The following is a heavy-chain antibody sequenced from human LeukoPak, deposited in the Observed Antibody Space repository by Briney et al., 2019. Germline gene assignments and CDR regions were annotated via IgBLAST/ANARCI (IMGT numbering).Heavy chain of an antibody. D-gene: IGHD2-21*01. CDR1: GFTFDDYA. V-gene: IGHV3-9*01. J-gene: IGHJ4*02. Sequence: GRSLRLSCAASGFTFDDYAMHGVRQAPGKGLEWVSGISWNSGSIGYAAYAKGRFTISTDNAKTSLYLQMNSLRAEDTAVYYCAGRAIPERVIQYYFDYWGQGTLVIVSS. CDR3: AGRAIPERVIQYYFDY. CDR2: ISWNSGSI.